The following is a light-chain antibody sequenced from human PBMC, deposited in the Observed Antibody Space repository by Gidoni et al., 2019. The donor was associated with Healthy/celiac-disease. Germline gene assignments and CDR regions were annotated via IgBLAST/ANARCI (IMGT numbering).Light chain of an antibody. Sequence: SYVLTQPPSVSGVPGKTARITCGGNNIGSKSVHWYQQKPGQAPVLVIYYDSDRPSGIPERFSGSNSGNTATLTISRVEAGDEADYYCQVWDSSSDHVVFGGGTKLTVL. CDR1: NIGSKS. J-gene: IGLJ2*01. CDR3: QVWDSSSDHVV. V-gene: IGLV3-21*04. CDR2: YDS.